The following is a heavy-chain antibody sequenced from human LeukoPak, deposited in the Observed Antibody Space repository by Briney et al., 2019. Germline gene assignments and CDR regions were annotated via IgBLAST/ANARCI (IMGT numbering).Heavy chain of an antibody. J-gene: IGHJ4*02. CDR1: GFTFSSYA. CDR3: AKDGYSSGWSFDY. D-gene: IGHD6-19*01. Sequence: SGGSLRLSCAASGFTFSSYAMSWVRQAPGKGLEWVSAISGSGGSTYYADSVKGRFTISRDNSKNTLYLQMNSLRAEDTAVYYCAKDGYSSGWSFDYWGQGTPVTVSS. CDR2: ISGSGGST. V-gene: IGHV3-23*01.